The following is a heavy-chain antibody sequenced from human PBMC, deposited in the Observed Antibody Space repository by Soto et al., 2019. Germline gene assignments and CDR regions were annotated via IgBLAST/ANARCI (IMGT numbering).Heavy chain of an antibody. CDR3: AKKKGFVPSDGFDI. J-gene: IGHJ3*02. D-gene: IGHD2-8*01. CDR1: GFTLSSYG. CDR2: ISDGSSST. V-gene: IGHV3-23*01. Sequence: EVQLLESGGGLVQPGGSLRLSCAVSGFTLSSYGMNWVRQAPGKGLEWVSTISDGSSSTYYADSVKGRFTISRDNSKNTLYLQMNSLRAEDTAIYYCAKKKGFVPSDGFDIWGQGTMVTVSS.